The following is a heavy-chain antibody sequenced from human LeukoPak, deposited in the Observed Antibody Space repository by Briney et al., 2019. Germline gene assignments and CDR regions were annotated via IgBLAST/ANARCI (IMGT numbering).Heavy chain of an antibody. CDR1: GFTFSNYW. J-gene: IGHJ4*02. CDR3: ARGGGATLARY. CDR2: INADGSST. Sequence: GGSLRLSCAASGFTFSNYWVHWVRQAPGKGLAWVSRINADGSSTSYADSVKGRFTISRDNAKNTLFLQMNSLRAEDTAVYYCARGGGATLARYWGQGTLVTASS. D-gene: IGHD1-26*01. V-gene: IGHV3-74*01.